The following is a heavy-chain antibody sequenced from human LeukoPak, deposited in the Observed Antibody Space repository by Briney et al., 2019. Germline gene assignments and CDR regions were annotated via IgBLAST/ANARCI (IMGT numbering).Heavy chain of an antibody. D-gene: IGHD2-15*01. J-gene: IGHJ5*02. Sequence: GSLRLSCAASGFTFSSYAMSWVRQAPGKGLEWVSAISGSGGSTYYADPVKGRFTISRDNSKNTLYLQMNSLRAEDTAVYYCAKDRLQYCSGGSCYSGWFDPWGQGTLVTVSS. CDR1: GFTFSSYA. CDR3: AKDRLQYCSGGSCYSGWFDP. V-gene: IGHV3-23*01. CDR2: ISGSGGST.